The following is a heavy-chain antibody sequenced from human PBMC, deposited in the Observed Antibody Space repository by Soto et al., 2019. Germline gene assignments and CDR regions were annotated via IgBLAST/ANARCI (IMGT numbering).Heavy chain of an antibody. CDR3: ARAPKVKGTVGTRYAFYI. D-gene: IGHD1-26*01. Sequence: QVQLVQSGAEVKKPGASVKVSCKASGYAFTSYGISWVRQAPGQGLEWMGWISVYNGNTNYAQKLQVRVTMTTDTSTSTAYLEVRSVRSEDTAVYYCARAPKVKGTVGTRYAFYIWGQGTMVTVSS. V-gene: IGHV1-18*04. CDR1: GYAFTSYG. J-gene: IGHJ3*02. CDR2: ISVYNGNT.